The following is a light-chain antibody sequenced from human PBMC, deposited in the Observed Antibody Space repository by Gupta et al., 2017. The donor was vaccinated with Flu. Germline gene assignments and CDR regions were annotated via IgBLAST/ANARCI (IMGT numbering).Light chain of an antibody. CDR2: ATS. J-gene: IGKJ4*01. Sequence: PSTLSASVGDRVTITCRASQKINTCLNWYQQKPGKAPKLLIYATSKFQSGVPSRFSGSEYGTDFTLTIENLQPEDFATYYCQQCETHAHTFGRGTKLEIK. CDR3: QQCETHAHT. CDR1: QKINTC. V-gene: IGKV1-39*01.